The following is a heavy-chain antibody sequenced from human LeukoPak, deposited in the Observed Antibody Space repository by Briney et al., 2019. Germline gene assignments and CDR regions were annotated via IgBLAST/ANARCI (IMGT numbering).Heavy chain of an antibody. V-gene: IGHV4-34*01. CDR1: GGSFSGYY. Sequence: PSETLSLTCAVYGGSFSGYYWSWIRQPPGKGLEWIGVINHSGSTNYNPSLKSRVTISVDTSKNQFSLKLSSVTAADTAVYYCARGYCSSTSCYLYPYYFDYWGQGTLVTVSS. CDR2: INHSGST. D-gene: IGHD2-2*01. CDR3: ARGYCSSTSCYLYPYYFDY. J-gene: IGHJ4*02.